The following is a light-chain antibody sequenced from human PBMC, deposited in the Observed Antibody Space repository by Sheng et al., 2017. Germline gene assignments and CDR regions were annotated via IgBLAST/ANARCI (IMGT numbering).Light chain of an antibody. J-gene: IGKJ1*01. Sequence: DIQMTQSPSTLSASVGDRVTITCRASQSISSWLAWYQQKPGKAPKILIYKASTLESDVPSRFIGSGSGTEFTLTISGLQPDDFATYFCQQYTTYLWTFGQGTEGGHQT. V-gene: IGKV1-5*03. CDR2: KAS. CDR1: QSISSW. CDR3: QQYTTYLWT.